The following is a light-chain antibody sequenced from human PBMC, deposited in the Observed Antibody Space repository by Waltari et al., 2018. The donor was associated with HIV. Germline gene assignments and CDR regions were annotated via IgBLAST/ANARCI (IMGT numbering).Light chain of an antibody. CDR2: DVS. V-gene: IGKV3-11*01. CDR3: QQRSDWQIT. CDR1: QSFSNY. Sequence: ENVLIQSPATLSLSPGERATLSCRASQSFSNYLAWYQQKPGQAPRLLIYDVSKRAIGIPDRFSGSGSGTDFTLTISSLEAEDFAVYYCQQRSDWQITFGQGTRLEIK. J-gene: IGKJ5*01.